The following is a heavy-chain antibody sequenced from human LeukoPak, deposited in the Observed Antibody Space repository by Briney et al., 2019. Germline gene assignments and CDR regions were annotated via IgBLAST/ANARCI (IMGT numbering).Heavy chain of an antibody. J-gene: IGHJ4*02. Sequence: SETLSLTCTVSGGSISNYYWSWIRQPPGKGLEWIGYIYYSGSTNYNPSLKSRVTISVDTSKNQFSLKLSSVTAADTAVYYCARGPRHWGQGTLVTVSS. D-gene: IGHD6-6*01. CDR3: ARGPRH. CDR2: IYYSGST. CDR1: GGSISNYY. V-gene: IGHV4-59*01.